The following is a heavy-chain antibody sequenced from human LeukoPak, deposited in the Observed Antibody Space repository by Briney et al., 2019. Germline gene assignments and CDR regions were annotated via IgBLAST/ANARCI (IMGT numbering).Heavy chain of an antibody. V-gene: IGHV1-69*04. CDR2: IIPNLGIA. CDR3: ANVQRPTRGFDI. D-gene: IGHD3-10*01. Sequence: ASVKVSCKASGGTFSSYAISWVRQAPGQGLEWMGRIIPNLGIANYAQKFQGRVTITADKSTSTAYMELSSLRSEDTAVYYCANVQRPTRGFDIWGQGTMVTVSS. CDR1: GGTFSSYA. J-gene: IGHJ3*02.